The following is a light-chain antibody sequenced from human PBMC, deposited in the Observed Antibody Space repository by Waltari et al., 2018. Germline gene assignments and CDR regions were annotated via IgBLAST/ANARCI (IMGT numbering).Light chain of an antibody. CDR3: QQYGSSVLYT. CDR2: GAS. V-gene: IGKV3-20*01. CDR1: QSLTKRY. J-gene: IGKJ2*01. Sequence: VAPGERATLSCRASQSLTKRYLAWYQQKPGQAPRLLIYGASSRATGIPDRFSGSGSGTDFTLTISRLEPEDFAVYYCQQYGSSVLYTFGQGTKLEIK.